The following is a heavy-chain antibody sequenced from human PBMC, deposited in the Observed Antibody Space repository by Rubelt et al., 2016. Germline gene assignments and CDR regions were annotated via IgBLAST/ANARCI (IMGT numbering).Heavy chain of an antibody. J-gene: IGHJ4*02. CDR2: ISSSGSTI. Sequence: EVQLVESGGGLVQPGGSLRLSCAASGFTFSSYEMNWVRQAPGKGLEWVPYISSSGSTIYDADSVKGRFTISRDNAKNSLYLQMNGLRAEDTAVYYCARSDIVATITDYWGQGTLVTVSS. CDR3: ARSDIVATITDY. CDR1: GFTFSSYE. V-gene: IGHV3-48*03. D-gene: IGHD5-12*01.